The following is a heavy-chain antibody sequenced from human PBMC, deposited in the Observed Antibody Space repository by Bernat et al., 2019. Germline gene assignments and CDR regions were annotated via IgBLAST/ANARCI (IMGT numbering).Heavy chain of an antibody. V-gene: IGHV3-53*01. CDR3: ARDSDTSGHSSSLDL. CDR1: GFTVSSNY. Sequence: EVQLVESGGGLIQPGGSLRLSCAASGFTVSSNYMSWVRQAPGKGLEWVSVIYSGGSTYYADSVKGRFTISRDNSKNTLYLQMNSLRAEDTAIYFCARDSDTSGHSSSLDLWGQGTMVSVYS. J-gene: IGHJ3*01. CDR2: IYSGGST. D-gene: IGHD3-22*01.